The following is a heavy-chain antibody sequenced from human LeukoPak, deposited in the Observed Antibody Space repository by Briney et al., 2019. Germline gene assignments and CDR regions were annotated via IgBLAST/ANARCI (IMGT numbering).Heavy chain of an antibody. V-gene: IGHV3-23*01. D-gene: IGHD1-20*01. J-gene: IGHJ4*02. CDR3: SKDPGYNWNYVDY. Sequence: GGSLRLSCAASGFTFSSYAMSWVRQAPGKGLEWVSAISGSGGSTYYADSVKGRFTISRDNSKNTLYLQMNSLRAEDTAVYYRSKDPGYNWNYVDYWGQGTLVTVSS. CDR2: ISGSGGST. CDR1: GFTFSSYA.